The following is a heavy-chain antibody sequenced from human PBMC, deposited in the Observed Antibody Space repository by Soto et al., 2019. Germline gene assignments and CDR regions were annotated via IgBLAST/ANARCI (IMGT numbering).Heavy chain of an antibody. J-gene: IGHJ6*02. CDR3: ASSHEVLAAAPREYYYYAMDV. V-gene: IGHV6-1*01. Sequence: SQTLSLTCAISGDSVSSNSAAWNWIRQSPSRGLEWLGRTYYRSKWYNDYAVSVKSRITINPDTSKNQFSLQLNSVPPEDAAVYYCASSHEVLAAAPREYYYYAMDVWGQGTTVTVSS. CDR1: GDSVSSNSAA. CDR2: TYYRSKWYN. D-gene: IGHD6-13*01.